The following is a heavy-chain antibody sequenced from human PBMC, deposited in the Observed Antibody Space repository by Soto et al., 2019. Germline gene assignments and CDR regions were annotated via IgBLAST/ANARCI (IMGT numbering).Heavy chain of an antibody. J-gene: IGHJ4*02. CDR2: INHSGST. Sequence: PSETLSLTCNVSGESISSGGYYWSWIRQHPGKGLEWIGEINHSGSTNYHPSLKSRVTISVDASKKQFSLILSSMTAADTAMYFCVRSTNLHSFDFWGQGTLVTVSS. V-gene: IGHV4-31*03. CDR3: VRSTNLHSFDF. D-gene: IGHD2-2*01. CDR1: GESISSGGYY.